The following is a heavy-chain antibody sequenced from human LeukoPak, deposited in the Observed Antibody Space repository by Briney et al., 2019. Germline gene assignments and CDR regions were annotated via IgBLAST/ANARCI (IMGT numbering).Heavy chain of an antibody. Sequence: SETLSLTCTVSGGSISSYYWGWIRQPPGKGLEWIGSIYYSGSTYYNPSLKSRVTISVDTSKNQFSLKLSSVTAADTAVYYCASENIYCSSTSCYVGRGWFDPWGQGTLVTVSS. J-gene: IGHJ5*02. CDR1: GGSISSYY. D-gene: IGHD2-2*01. CDR3: ASENIYCSSTSCYVGRGWFDP. V-gene: IGHV4-39*01. CDR2: IYYSGST.